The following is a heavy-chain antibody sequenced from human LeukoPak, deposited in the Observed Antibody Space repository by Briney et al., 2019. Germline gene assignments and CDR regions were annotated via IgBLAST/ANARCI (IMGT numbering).Heavy chain of an antibody. D-gene: IGHD2/OR15-2a*01. V-gene: IGHV3-21*04. J-gene: IGHJ4*02. CDR2: ISSTSTYI. CDR3: AKVVAGNIDYYFDY. CDR1: GFTFSTYR. Sequence: GGSLRLSCAASGFTFSTYRMNWVRQAPGKGLEWVSSISSTSTYIYYADSVKGRFTISRDNSKNTVYLQMRNLRVEHTAVYYCAKVVAGNIDYYFDYWGQGILVAVSS.